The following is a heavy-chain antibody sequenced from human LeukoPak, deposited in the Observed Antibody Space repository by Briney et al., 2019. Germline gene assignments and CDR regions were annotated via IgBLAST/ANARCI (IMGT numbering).Heavy chain of an antibody. CDR3: ARGSAPYSSSSGLFDY. J-gene: IGHJ4*02. Sequence: ASVKVSCKASGYTFTGYYMHRVRQAPGQGLEWMGWINPNSGGTNYAQKFQGRVTMTRDTSISTAYMELSRLRSDDTAVYYCARGSAPYSSSSGLFDYWGQGTPVTVSS. CDR2: INPNSGGT. D-gene: IGHD6-6*01. V-gene: IGHV1-2*02. CDR1: GYTFTGYY.